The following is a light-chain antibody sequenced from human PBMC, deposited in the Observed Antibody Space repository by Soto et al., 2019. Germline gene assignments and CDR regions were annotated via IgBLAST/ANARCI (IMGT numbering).Light chain of an antibody. CDR2: AAS. J-gene: IGKJ1*01. Sequence: DIQMTQSPSSLSASVGDRVTITCRASQSISSYLNWYQQKPGKAPKLLIYAASSLESGVPSRFSGTGSGTEFTFSITSLQPDDFGTYYCQQWYMGWTFGQGTKGDIK. CDR3: QQWYMGWT. V-gene: IGKV1-39*01. CDR1: QSISSY.